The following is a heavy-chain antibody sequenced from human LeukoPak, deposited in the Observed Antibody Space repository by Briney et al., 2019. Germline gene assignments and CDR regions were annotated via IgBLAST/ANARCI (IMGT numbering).Heavy chain of an antibody. CDR3: ASYEADYYDSSGYHPP. CDR2: IYYSGST. J-gene: IGHJ4*02. Sequence: PSETLSLACTVSGGSITSYYWTWIRQPPGKGLEWIGSIYYSGSTNYNPSLKSRVTISVDTSKNQFSLKLSSVTAADTAVYYCASYEADYYDSSGYHPPWGQGTLVTVSS. CDR1: GGSITSYY. D-gene: IGHD3-22*01. V-gene: IGHV4-59*08.